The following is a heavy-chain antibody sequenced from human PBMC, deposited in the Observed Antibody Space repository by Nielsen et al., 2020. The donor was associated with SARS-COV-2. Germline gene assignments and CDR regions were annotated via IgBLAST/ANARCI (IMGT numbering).Heavy chain of an antibody. CDR1: GFTFEDYA. CDR3: AKDVAAAGYYFVY. V-gene: IGHV3-9*01. CDR2: ISWNSGSI. Sequence: SLKISCAASGFTFEDYAMHWVRQAPGKGMEWVSGISWNSGSIGYADSVKGRFTISRDNAKNSLYLQMNILRTEYTALYYCAKDVAAAGYYFVYWCQGTLVTVSS. J-gene: IGHJ4*02. D-gene: IGHD6-13*01.